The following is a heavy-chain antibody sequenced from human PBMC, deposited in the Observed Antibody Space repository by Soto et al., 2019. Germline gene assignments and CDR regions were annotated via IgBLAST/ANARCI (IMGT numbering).Heavy chain of an antibody. V-gene: IGHV3-11*01. CDR2: ISSSGSTI. D-gene: IGHD3-22*01. CDR3: ARDQYYDYYDSSGTKVAGAFDI. J-gene: IGHJ3*02. CDR1: GFTFSDYY. Sequence: LRLSCAASGFTFSDYYMSWIRQAPGKGLEWVSYISSSGSTIYYADSVKGRFTISRDNAKNSLYLQMNSLRAEDTAVYYCARDQYYDYYDSSGTKVAGAFDIWGQGTMVTVSS.